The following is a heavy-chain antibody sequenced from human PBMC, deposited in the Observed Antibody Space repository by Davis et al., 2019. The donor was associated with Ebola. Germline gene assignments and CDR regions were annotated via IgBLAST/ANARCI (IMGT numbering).Heavy chain of an antibody. CDR3: ARDVGSSGWYNYYYGMDV. V-gene: IGHV1-69*04. D-gene: IGHD6-19*01. J-gene: IGHJ6*02. Sequence: SVKGSCKASEGTFSSYAISWVRQAPGQGLEWMGRIIPILGIANYAQKFQGRVTITADKSTSTAYMELSSLRSEDTAVYYCARDVGSSGWYNYYYGMDVWGQGTTVTVSS. CDR1: EGTFSSYA. CDR2: IIPILGIA.